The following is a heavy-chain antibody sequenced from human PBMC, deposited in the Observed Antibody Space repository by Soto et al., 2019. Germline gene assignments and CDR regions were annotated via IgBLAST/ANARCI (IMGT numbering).Heavy chain of an antibody. D-gene: IGHD4-17*01. CDR1: GFSLYTYHMG. CDR3: SHAGDYDLLTFDH. J-gene: IGHJ4*02. Sequence: QITLKESGPTLVRPAQTLTLTCDFSGFSLYTYHMGVAWINQPPGKDLEWFALIYWDDDKRYSPSMKDRLTISKGTSSNQVVLTITTVDPGDTATYFCSHAGDYDLLTFDHWGPGTLVTVSS. CDR2: IYWDDDK. V-gene: IGHV2-5*02.